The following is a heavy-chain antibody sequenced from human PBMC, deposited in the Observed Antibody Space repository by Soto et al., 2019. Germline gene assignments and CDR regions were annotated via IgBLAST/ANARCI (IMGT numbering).Heavy chain of an antibody. CDR1: GFIFSNSA. J-gene: IGHJ4*02. CDR2: ISETGDRT. Sequence: GGSLRLSCAASGFIFSNSAMSWVRQSPGEGPEWVSAISETGDRTYYADSVKGRFTVSRDNSKDTLYLQMNSLRGEDTAVYYCAKEQWAVRVFDHWGQGTLVTVSS. CDR3: AKEQWAVRVFDH. D-gene: IGHD6-19*01. V-gene: IGHV3-23*01.